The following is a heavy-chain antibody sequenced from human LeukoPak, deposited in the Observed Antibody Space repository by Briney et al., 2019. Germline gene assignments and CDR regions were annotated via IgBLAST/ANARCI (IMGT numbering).Heavy chain of an antibody. CDR2: INHSGST. J-gene: IGHJ2*01. V-gene: IGHV4-34*01. Sequence: PSETLSRTCAVDVGSFGGFYCSWIRQPPREGLEWIGEINHSGSTNYNPSLKSRVTMSVDTSKNQFSLKLSAVTAADTAVYYCVRQREGYFDLWGRGTLVTVSS. D-gene: IGHD6-25*01. CDR1: VGSFGGFY. CDR3: VRQREGYFDL.